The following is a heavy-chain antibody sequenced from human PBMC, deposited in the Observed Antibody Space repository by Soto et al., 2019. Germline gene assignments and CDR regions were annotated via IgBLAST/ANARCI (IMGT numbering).Heavy chain of an antibody. D-gene: IGHD2-15*01. CDR1: GGSINLYY. J-gene: IGHJ5*02. CDR2: IYYGGNT. Sequence: PSETLSLTCTVSGGSINLYYWSWIRQPPGKGLEWIGYIYYGGNTNYNPSLRSRVTISADTSKNQFTLKLSSVTAADTAVYYCARVIAATKWFEPWGQGTLVTVSS. V-gene: IGHV4-59*01. CDR3: ARVIAATKWFEP.